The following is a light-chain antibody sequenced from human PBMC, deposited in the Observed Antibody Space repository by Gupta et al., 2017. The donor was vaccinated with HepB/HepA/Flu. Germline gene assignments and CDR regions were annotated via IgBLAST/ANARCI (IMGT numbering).Light chain of an antibody. J-gene: IGKJ4*01. CDR1: QGISSS. Sequence: DIQLTQSPSFLSASVGDRVAITCRASQGISSSLAWYQQKPGKAPKLLIYGASTLQSGVPSRFSGSGSGTEFTLRISSLEPEDFATYYCQQFNIYPRTFGWGTNVEIK. V-gene: IGKV1-9*01. CDR2: GAS. CDR3: QQFNIYPRT.